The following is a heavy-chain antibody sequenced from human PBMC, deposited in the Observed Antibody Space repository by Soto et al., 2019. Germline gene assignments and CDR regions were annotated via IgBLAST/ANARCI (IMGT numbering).Heavy chain of an antibody. V-gene: IGHV4-34*01. D-gene: IGHD6-6*01. CDR1: GVYFSGDY. CDR2: INHSGST. CDR3: ARGRQSIAARKLYYYGMDV. Sequence: SETMSLTNAFDGVYFSGDYWIWIRQTPGKGLEWIGEINHSGSTNYNPSLKSRVTISVDTSKNQFSLKLSSVTAADTAVYYCARGRQSIAARKLYYYGMDVWGQGTTVTVSS. J-gene: IGHJ6*02.